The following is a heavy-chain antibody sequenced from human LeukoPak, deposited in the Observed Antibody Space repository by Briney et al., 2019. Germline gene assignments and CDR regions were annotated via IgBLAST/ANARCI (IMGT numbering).Heavy chain of an antibody. V-gene: IGHV4-34*01. CDR1: GGSFGGYY. J-gene: IGHJ5*02. CDR2: INHSGST. CDR3: AVYSSGDRDNWFDP. Sequence: SETLSLTCAVYGGSFGGYYWSWIRQPPGKGLEWIGEINHSGSTNYNPSLKSRVTISVDTSKNQFSLKLSSVTAADTAVYYCAVYSSGDRDNWFDPWGQGTLVTVSS. D-gene: IGHD6-25*01.